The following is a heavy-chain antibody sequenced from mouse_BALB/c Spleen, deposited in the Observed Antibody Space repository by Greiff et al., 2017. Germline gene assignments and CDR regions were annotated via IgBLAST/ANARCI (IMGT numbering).Heavy chain of an antibody. J-gene: IGHJ1*01. V-gene: IGHV3-6*02. Sequence: VQLKESGPGLVKPSQSLSLTCSVTGYSITSGYYWNWIRQFPGNKLEWMGYISYDGSNNYNPSLKNRISITRDTSKNQFFLKLNSVTTEDTATYYCARYGNPNWYFDVWGAGTTVTVSS. CDR1: GYSITSGYY. D-gene: IGHD1-1*01. CDR2: ISYDGSN. CDR3: ARYGNPNWYFDV.